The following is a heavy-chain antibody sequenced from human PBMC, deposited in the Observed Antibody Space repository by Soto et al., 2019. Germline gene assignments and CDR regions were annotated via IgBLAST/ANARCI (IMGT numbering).Heavy chain of an antibody. D-gene: IGHD4-17*01. Sequence: GESLKISCKGSGYNFNRYWIGWVRQMPGKGLEWMGIIYPGDSDTRYSPSFQGQVTISADKSISTAYLQWSSLKASDTAMYYCARSYGDYYSLFDPWGQGTLVTVSS. CDR1: GYNFNRYW. CDR3: ARSYGDYYSLFDP. J-gene: IGHJ5*02. V-gene: IGHV5-51*01. CDR2: IYPGDSDT.